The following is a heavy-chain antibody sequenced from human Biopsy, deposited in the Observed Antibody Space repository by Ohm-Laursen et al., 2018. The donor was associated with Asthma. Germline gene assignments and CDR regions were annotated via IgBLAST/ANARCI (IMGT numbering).Heavy chain of an antibody. D-gene: IGHD3-9*01. CDR3: ARTYYVFLTGQVKDVFDM. J-gene: IGHJ3*02. V-gene: IGHV1-3*01. Sequence: GASVKVSCKASGYTFINYAIHWVRQAPGQRLEWMGWINAGNGNTKYSQKFQGRVTITRDTSASTAYMDLRSLRSEDTAVYYCARTYYVFLTGQVKDVFDMWGQGTMVTVAS. CDR1: GYTFINYA. CDR2: INAGNGNT.